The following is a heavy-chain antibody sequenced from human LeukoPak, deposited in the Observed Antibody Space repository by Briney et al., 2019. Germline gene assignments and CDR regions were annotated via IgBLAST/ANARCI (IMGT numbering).Heavy chain of an antibody. V-gene: IGHV1-24*01. J-gene: IGHJ4*02. Sequence: GASVKVSCKVSGYTLTELSMHWVRQAPGKGLEWMGGFDPEDGETIYAQKFQGRVTMTEDTSTDTAYMELSSLRSEDTAVYYCATGPVLQHYSPFDYWGQGTLVTVSS. CDR2: FDPEDGET. CDR1: GYTLTELS. CDR3: ATGPVLQHYSPFDY. D-gene: IGHD1-1*01.